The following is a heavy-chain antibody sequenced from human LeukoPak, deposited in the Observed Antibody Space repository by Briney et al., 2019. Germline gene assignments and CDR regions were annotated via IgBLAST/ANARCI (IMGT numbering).Heavy chain of an antibody. CDR1: GGSISSSSYY. Sequence: SETLSLTCTVSGGSISSSSYYWGWIRQPPGKGLEWIGSIYYSGSTYYNPSLKSRVTISVDTSKNQFSLKLSSVTAADTAVYYCVELGDYGQYFQHWGQGTLVTVSS. CDR2: IYYSGST. D-gene: IGHD4-17*01. V-gene: IGHV4-39*07. J-gene: IGHJ1*01. CDR3: VELGDYGQYFQH.